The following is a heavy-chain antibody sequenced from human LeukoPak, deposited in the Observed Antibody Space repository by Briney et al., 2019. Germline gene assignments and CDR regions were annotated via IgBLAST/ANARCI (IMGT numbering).Heavy chain of an antibody. Sequence: GGSLRLSCAASGFTFSSYAMSWVRQAPGKGLEWVSAISGSGGSTYYADSVKGRFTISRYNSKNTLYLQMNSLRAEHTAVYYCPKTGIAAESTDWGQTTLVTVSS. CDR2: ISGSGGST. J-gene: IGHJ4*02. CDR3: PKTGIAAESTD. D-gene: IGHD6-13*01. V-gene: IGHV3-23*01. CDR1: GFTFSSYA.